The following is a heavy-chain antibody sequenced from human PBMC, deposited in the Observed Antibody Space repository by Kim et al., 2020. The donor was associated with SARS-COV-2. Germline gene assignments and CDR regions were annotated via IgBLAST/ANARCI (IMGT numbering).Heavy chain of an antibody. J-gene: IGHJ4*02. Sequence: SVKVSCKASGGTFSSYAISWVRQAPGQGLEWMGGIIPIFGTANYAQKFQGRVTITADESTSTAYMELSSLRSEDTAVYYCARVGREWPHPALDYWGQGTLVTVSS. D-gene: IGHD3-3*01. CDR1: GGTFSSYA. CDR2: IIPIFGTA. CDR3: ARVGREWPHPALDY. V-gene: IGHV1-69*13.